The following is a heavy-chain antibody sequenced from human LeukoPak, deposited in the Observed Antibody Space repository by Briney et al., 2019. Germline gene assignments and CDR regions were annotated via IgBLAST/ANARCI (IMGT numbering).Heavy chain of an antibody. J-gene: IGHJ3*02. D-gene: IGHD3-9*01. V-gene: IGHV3-30-3*01. CDR3: ARRSSDYDFLTGYPSDAFDI. Sequence: GGSLRLSCAASGFTFSSYAMHWVRQAPGKGLEWVAVISYDGSNKYYADSVKGRFTISRDNSKNTLYLQMNSLRAEDTAVYYCARRSSDYDFLTGYPSDAFDIWGQGTMVTVSS. CDR1: GFTFSSYA. CDR2: ISYDGSNK.